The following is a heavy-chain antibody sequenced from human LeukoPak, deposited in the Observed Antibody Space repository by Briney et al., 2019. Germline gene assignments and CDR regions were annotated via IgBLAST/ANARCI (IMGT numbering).Heavy chain of an antibody. CDR1: GDSISSSSYY. Sequence: PSETLSLTCTVSGDSISSSSYYWGWIPQPPGKGLEWIGRIYYSGSTYYDPSLKSRVTISVDTSKNQFSLKLSSVTAADTAVYYCARQPISASYYFDYWGQGTLVTVSS. D-gene: IGHD2-21*01. V-gene: IGHV4-39*01. J-gene: IGHJ4*02. CDR3: ARQPISASYYFDY. CDR2: IYYSGST.